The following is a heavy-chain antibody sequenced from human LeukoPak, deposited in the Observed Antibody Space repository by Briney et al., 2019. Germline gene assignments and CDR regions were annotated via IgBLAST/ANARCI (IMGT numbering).Heavy chain of an antibody. Sequence: SETLSLTCTVSGGSISSYYWSWIRQPPGKGLEWIGYIYYSGSTNYNPSLKSRVTISVDTSKNQFSLKLSSVTAADTAVYYCARQGEDYYYYYGMDVWGQGTTVTVSS. J-gene: IGHJ6*02. V-gene: IGHV4-59*01. CDR1: GGSISSYY. CDR3: ARQGEDYYYYYGMDV. CDR2: IYYSGST.